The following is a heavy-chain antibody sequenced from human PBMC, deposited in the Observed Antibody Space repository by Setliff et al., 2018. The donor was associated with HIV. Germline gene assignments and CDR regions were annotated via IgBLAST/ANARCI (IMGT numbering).Heavy chain of an antibody. Sequence: PSETLSLTCNASGDSITTYYWSWIRQPAGKRMDWIGRINNNGSTNYNPSLKSRVIMSLDTSKNQFSLRLSTMSAADTAVYYCARESGSAYYYYYMDVWGQGTTVTVSS. CDR2: INNNGST. D-gene: IGHD1-26*01. J-gene: IGHJ6*03. V-gene: IGHV4-4*07. CDR3: ARESGSAYYYYYMDV. CDR1: GDSITTYY.